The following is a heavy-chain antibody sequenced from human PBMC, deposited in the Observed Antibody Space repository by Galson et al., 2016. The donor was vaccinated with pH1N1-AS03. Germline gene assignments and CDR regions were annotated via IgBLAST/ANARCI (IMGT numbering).Heavy chain of an antibody. CDR2: IRYDESIK. D-gene: IGHD3-3*01. CDR3: VKGGGYSHGFLEYYFDS. CDR1: GFVFGTSA. Sequence: SLRLSCAASGFVFGTSAIHWVRQSPGKGLEWVAFIRYDESIKNYGDSVKGRFSISRDNPTNTVYLEMNTLRPEDTAVYYCVKGGGYSHGFLEYYFDSWGQGTLVTVSS. J-gene: IGHJ4*02. V-gene: IGHV3-30*02.